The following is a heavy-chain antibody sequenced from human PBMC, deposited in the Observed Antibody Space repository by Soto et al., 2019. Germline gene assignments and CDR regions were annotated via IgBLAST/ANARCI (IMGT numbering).Heavy chain of an antibody. V-gene: IGHV4-30-4*01. CDR1: GGSISSGDYY. D-gene: IGHD6-6*01. CDR3: ARAGIAARPAAFDI. J-gene: IGHJ3*02. CDR2: IYYSGST. Sequence: SETLSLTCTVSGGSISSGDYYWSWIRQPPGKGLEWIGYIYYSGSTYYNPSLKSRVTISVDTSKNQFSLKLSSVTAADTAVYYCARAGIAARPAAFDIWGQGTMVTVS.